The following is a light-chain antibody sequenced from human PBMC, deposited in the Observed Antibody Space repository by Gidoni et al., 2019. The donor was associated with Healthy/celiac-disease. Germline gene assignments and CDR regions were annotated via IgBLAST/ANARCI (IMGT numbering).Light chain of an antibody. J-gene: IGLJ3*02. CDR1: ISDVGRYDL. V-gene: IGLV2-23*02. CDR3: CSYAAGSPFGGV. Sequence: QSAQTQPASLSGSPGQSSTISCTGTISDVGRYDLVAWYQQHPGTAPNLIIYEVSKWPAGVPYRFSGSKSGNTASLTISGLQAEDEADYYCCSYAAGSPFGGVFGGGTKLTVL. CDR2: EVS.